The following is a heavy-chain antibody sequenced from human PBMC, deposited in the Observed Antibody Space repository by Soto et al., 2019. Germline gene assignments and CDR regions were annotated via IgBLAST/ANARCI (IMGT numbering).Heavy chain of an antibody. CDR3: ARRDGLDY. J-gene: IGHJ4*02. CDR1: GFTFISYA. Sequence: GGSLRLSCAASGFTFISYAMSWVRQAPGKGLEWVSAISAIDFSTYYADSVNGRFTISRDNSKNTVYLQMNSLRAEDTAVYYCARRDGLDYWGQATLVTAPQ. V-gene: IGHV3-23*01. CDR2: ISAIDFST.